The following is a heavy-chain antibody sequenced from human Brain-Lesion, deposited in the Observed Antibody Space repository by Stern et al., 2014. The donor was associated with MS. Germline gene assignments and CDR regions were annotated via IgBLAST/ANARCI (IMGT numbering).Heavy chain of an antibody. V-gene: IGHV4-61*02. Sequence: QVQLVQSGPGLVKPSQTLSLTCSVSGGSISSGSYYWNWIRPPAGKGLEWIGRIYASGSTNSSPSLKSRVFISGDPSKNQFSLKLSSVTAADAAMYYCVRETGGYTYGDTDFFDFWGQGTLVTVSS. CDR1: GGSISSGSYY. CDR3: VRETGGYTYGDTDFFDF. CDR2: IYASGST. J-gene: IGHJ4*02. D-gene: IGHD5-18*01.